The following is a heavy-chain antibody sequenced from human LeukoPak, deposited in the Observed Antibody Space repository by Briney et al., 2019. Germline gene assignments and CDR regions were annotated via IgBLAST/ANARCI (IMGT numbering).Heavy chain of an antibody. Sequence: PVASVKVSCKASGYTFTGYYMHWVRQAPGQGLEWMGWINPNSGGTNYAQKFQGRVTMTRDTSISTAYMELSRLRSDDTAVYYCAKDPGKNSSPDYWGQETLVTVSP. J-gene: IGHJ4*02. D-gene: IGHD6-13*01. CDR3: AKDPGKNSSPDY. V-gene: IGHV1-2*02. CDR1: GYTFTGYY. CDR2: INPNSGGT.